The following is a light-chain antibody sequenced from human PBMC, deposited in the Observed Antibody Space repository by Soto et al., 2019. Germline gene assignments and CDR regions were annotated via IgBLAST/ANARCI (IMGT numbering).Light chain of an antibody. V-gene: IGKV3-20*01. J-gene: IGKJ1*01. CDR1: QSVSSSY. CDR2: GAS. Sequence: EIVLTQSPGTLSLSPGERATLSCRASQSVSSSYSAWYQQKPGQAPRLLIYGASSRATGIPDRFSGSGSGTDFTLTISRLGPEDFTVYYCQQYGSSAWTFGQGTKVDIK. CDR3: QQYGSSAWT.